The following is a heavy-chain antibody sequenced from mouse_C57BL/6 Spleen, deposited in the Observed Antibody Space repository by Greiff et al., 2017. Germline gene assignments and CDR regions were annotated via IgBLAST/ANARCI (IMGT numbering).Heavy chain of an antibody. CDR1: GFTFSDYG. V-gene: IGHV5-15*01. Sequence: DVKLVESGGGLVQPGGSLKLSCAASGFTFSDYGLAWVRQAPRKGPEWVAFISNLAYSIYYADTVTGRFTISRENAKNTLYLEMSSLRSEDTAMYYCARHAGYFDVWGTGTTVTVSS. J-gene: IGHJ1*03. CDR3: ARHAGYFDV. CDR2: ISNLAYSI.